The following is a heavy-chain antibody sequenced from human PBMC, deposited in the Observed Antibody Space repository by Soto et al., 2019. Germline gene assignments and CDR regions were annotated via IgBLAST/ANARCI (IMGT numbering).Heavy chain of an antibody. Sequence: EVQLVETGGGLIQPGGSLRLSCAASGFTVSSNCMSWVRQAPGKGLEWVSVIYSGGSTYYADSVKGRFTISRDNSKNTLYLQMNSLRAEDTAVYYCARGPVIVGATSYYYGMDVWGQGTTVTVSS. V-gene: IGHV3-53*02. J-gene: IGHJ6*02. CDR2: IYSGGST. CDR3: ARGPVIVGATSYYYGMDV. CDR1: GFTVSSNC. D-gene: IGHD1-26*01.